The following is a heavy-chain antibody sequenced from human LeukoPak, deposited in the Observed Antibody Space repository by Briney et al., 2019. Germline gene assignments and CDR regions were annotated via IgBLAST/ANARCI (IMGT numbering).Heavy chain of an antibody. CDR1: GYTFSNYY. J-gene: IGHJ4*02. CDR3: ARDSEMATIAGYHFDY. D-gene: IGHD5-12*01. CDR2: INPSGGST. V-gene: IGHV1-46*01. Sequence: ASVKVSCKASGYTFSNYYMYWVRQAPGQGLEWLGIINPSGGSTSYAQKFQGRVTMTWDTSTSTVYMELSSLRSEDTAVYYCARDSEMATIAGYHFDYWGQGTLVTVPS.